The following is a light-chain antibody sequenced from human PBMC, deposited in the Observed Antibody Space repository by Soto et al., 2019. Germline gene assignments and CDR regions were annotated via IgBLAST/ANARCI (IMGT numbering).Light chain of an antibody. Sequence: QSVLTQPASVSGSPGQSITISCTGTSXDFGGYNYVSRYQQYPGKVPKLLIYHVSNRPSGVSNRFSGSKYGNTASLTISGLQAEDEADYFCTSFTSDNLYVFGTGTKVTVL. J-gene: IGLJ1*01. CDR2: HVS. V-gene: IGLV2-14*03. CDR3: TSFTSDNLYV. CDR1: SXDFGGYNY.